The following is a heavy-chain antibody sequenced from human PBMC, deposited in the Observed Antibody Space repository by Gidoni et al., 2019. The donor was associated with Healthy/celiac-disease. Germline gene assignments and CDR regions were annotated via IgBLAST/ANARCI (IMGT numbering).Heavy chain of an antibody. Sequence: QVQLQESGPGLVKPSETLSLTCTVSGGSISSHYWSWIRQPPGKGLEWIGYIYYSGSTNYNPSLKSRVTISVDTSKNQFSLKLSSVTAADTAVYYCARVSMNIGVAFDIWGQGTMVTVSS. V-gene: IGHV4-59*11. CDR1: GGSISSHY. D-gene: IGHD6-19*01. CDR2: IYYSGST. CDR3: ARVSMNIGVAFDI. J-gene: IGHJ3*02.